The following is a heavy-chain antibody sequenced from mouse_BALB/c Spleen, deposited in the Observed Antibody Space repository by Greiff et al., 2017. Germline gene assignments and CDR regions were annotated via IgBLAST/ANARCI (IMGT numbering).Heavy chain of an antibody. CDR3: ARSGWDRDWFAY. J-gene: IGHJ3*01. CDR1: GYTFTDYN. V-gene: IGHV1S29*02. D-gene: IGHD3-3*01. Sequence: EGQLQQSGPELVKPGASVKISCKASGYTFTDYNMHWVKQSHGKSLEWIGYIYPYNGGTGYNQKFKSKATLTVDNSSSTAYMELRSLTSEDSAVYYCARSGWDRDWFAYWGQGTLVTVSA. CDR2: IYPYNGGT.